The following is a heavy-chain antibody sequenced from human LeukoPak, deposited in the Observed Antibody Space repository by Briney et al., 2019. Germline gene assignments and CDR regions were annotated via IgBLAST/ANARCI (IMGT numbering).Heavy chain of an antibody. Sequence: GGSLRLSCAASGFTFSSYEMNWVRQAPGKGLEWVSYISSSGSTIYYADSVKGRFTISRDNAKNSLYLQMNSLRAEDTAVYYCARVERGSFYYYYYYMDVWGKGTTVTISS. CDR2: ISSSGSTI. CDR1: GFTFSSYE. CDR3: ARVERGSFYYYYYYMDV. D-gene: IGHD5-12*01. V-gene: IGHV3-48*03. J-gene: IGHJ6*03.